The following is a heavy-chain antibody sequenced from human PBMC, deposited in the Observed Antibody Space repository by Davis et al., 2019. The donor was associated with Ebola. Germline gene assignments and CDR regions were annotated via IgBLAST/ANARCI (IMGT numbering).Heavy chain of an antibody. V-gene: IGHV4-30-4*07. J-gene: IGHJ4*02. CDR2: YYYTGST. CDR3: ARVRRITMIVVVITAVFDY. CDR1: GAFVSSGGYS. Sequence: MPSETLSLTCAVSGAFVSSGGYSWTWIRQPPGKGLEWIGYYYYTGSTYYSPSLRSRVTISVDTSKNQFSLKLSSVTAADTAVYYCARVRRITMIVVVITAVFDYWGQGTLVTVSS. D-gene: IGHD3-22*01.